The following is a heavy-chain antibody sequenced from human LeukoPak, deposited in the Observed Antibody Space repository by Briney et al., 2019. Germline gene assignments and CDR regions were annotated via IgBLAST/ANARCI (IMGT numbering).Heavy chain of an antibody. CDR1: GFTFSGYS. J-gene: IGHJ3*01. D-gene: IGHD3-9*01. Sequence: PGGSLRLSCAGSGFTFSGYSLNWVRQAPGTGLEWVSSITSSGSSMYYADSVKGRFTISRDNAESSVFLQMNSLRVDDTGLYYCTRDIDDVLTGDDAFDVWGQGTVVTVSS. CDR2: ITSSGSSM. V-gene: IGHV3-21*03. CDR3: TRDIDDVLTGDDAFDV.